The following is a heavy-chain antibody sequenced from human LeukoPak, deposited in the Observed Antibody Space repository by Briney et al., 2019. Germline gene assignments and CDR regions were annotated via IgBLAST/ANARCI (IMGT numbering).Heavy chain of an antibody. D-gene: IGHD1-26*01. V-gene: IGHV3-72*01. CDR1: GFTFSDHY. J-gene: IGHJ4*02. Sequence: TGGSLRLSCAASGFTFSDHYMDWVRQAPGKGLEWVGRSRNKANDYTTEYAASVKGRFTISRDDSNNALYLQMNSLKTEDTAVYYCARDLMVGGSYGYWGQGTLVTVSS. CDR2: SRNKANDYTT. CDR3: ARDLMVGGSYGY.